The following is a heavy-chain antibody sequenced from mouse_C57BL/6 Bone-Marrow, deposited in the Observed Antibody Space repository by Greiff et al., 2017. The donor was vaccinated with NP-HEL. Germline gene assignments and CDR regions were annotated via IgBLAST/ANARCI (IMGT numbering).Heavy chain of an antibody. Sequence: QVQLKQSGPELVKPGASVKISCKASGYAFSSSWMNWVKQRPGKGLEWIGRIYPGDGDTNYNGKFKGKATLTAEKYSSTAYMHLSSLSSEYSAVSFSARDLFAYWGQGTLVTVSA. J-gene: IGHJ3*01. CDR3: ARDLFAY. CDR2: IYPGDGDT. V-gene: IGHV1-82*01. CDR1: GYAFSSSW.